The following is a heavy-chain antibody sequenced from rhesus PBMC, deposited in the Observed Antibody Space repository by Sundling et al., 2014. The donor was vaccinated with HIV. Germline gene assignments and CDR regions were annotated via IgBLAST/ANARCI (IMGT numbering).Heavy chain of an antibody. CDR1: GYTFTSHG. J-gene: IGHJ6*01. CDR3: ARYNWDHFGLDS. V-gene: IGHV7-114*01. Sequence: QVQLVQSGAEVKQPGASVKVSCKTSGYTFTSHGINWVRQAHGQRLEWMGWINTETGNPTYAQGFKDDFTFSMDTSINTAYLQISSLKSEDTAIYYCARYNWDHFGLDSWGQGVVVTVSS. D-gene: IGHD1-26*01. CDR2: INTETGNP.